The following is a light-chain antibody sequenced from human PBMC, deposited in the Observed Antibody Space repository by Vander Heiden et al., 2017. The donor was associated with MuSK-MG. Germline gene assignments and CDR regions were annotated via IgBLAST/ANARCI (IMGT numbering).Light chain of an antibody. V-gene: IGLV2-11*01. J-gene: IGLJ2*01. CDR1: SSDVGGYNY. Sequence: QSALTQPRSVSGSPGQLVTISCTGTSSDVGGYNYVSWYQQHPGKAPKLMIYDVSKRPSGVPDRFSGSKSGNTASLTISGLQAEDEADYYCCSYAGSYSVVFGGGTKLTVL. CDR3: CSYAGSYSVV. CDR2: DVS.